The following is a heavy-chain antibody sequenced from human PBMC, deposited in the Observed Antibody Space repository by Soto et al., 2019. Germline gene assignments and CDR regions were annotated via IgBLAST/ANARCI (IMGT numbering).Heavy chain of an antibody. CDR3: ARHRRTTVAKFYFDN. D-gene: IGHD4-4*01. V-gene: IGHV4-59*08. J-gene: IGHJ4*02. Sequence: QVQLQESGPGLVKPSETLSLTCTVSGGSINSYCWSWIRQPPGKGLEWIAYIFDSGNANYNPSLKSRVTISVDTSKNQFSLKLTSVTAADRAVYYCARHRRTTVAKFYFDNWGQGALVTVSS. CDR1: GGSINSYC. CDR2: IFDSGNA.